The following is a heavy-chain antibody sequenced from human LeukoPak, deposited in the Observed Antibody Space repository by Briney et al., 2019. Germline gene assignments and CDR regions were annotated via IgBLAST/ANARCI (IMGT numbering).Heavy chain of an antibody. CDR1: GFPLDDYA. D-gene: IGHD3-22*01. J-gene: IGHJ4*02. CDR2: ISWNSGRI. Sequence: GGSLRLSWAGSGFPLDDYAMTWVRQGPGKGREWVSGISWNSGRIGYADSVKGRFTISRDNAKNSLYLQMNSLRAEDTAVYYCVYDSSGYFVYWGQGTLVTVSS. CDR3: VYDSSGYFVY. V-gene: IGHV3-9*01.